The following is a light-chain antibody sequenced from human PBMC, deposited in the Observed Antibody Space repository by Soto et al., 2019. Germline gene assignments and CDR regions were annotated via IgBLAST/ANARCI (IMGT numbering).Light chain of an antibody. V-gene: IGKV3-15*01. CDR2: GAS. CDR1: QSVSSN. J-gene: IGKJ5*01. CDR3: QQYNNWPPFT. Sequence: MTQSLSTLSVSLGERATLSCAASQSVSSNLAWYQQKPGQAPRLLIYGASTRATGIPARFSGSGSGTEFTLTISSLQSEDFAVYYCQQYNNWPPFTFGQGTRLEIK.